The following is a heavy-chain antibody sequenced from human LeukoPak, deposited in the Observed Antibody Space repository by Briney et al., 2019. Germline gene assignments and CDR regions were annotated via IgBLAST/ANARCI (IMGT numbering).Heavy chain of an antibody. CDR1: GGSISSYY. Sequence: SETLSLTCTVSGGSISSYYWGWIRQPPGKGLEWIGSIYYSGSTYYNPSLKSRVTISVDTSKNQFSLKLSSVTAADTAVYYCARQSVGQCLDYWGQGTLVTVSS. D-gene: IGHD6-19*01. CDR2: IYYSGST. J-gene: IGHJ4*02. CDR3: ARQSVGQCLDY. V-gene: IGHV4-39*07.